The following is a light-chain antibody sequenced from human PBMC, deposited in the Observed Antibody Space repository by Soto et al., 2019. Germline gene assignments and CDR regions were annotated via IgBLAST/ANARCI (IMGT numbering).Light chain of an antibody. Sequence: EIVLTQSPATLSLSPGERANLSCRASQSVSSYLAWYKQKPGQAPRLLIYGASSRTTGIPDRFSGSGSGTDFTLTIRRLEPEDFAMYYCQQCGGSPTFGQGTKLDIK. V-gene: IGKV3-20*01. CDR1: QSVSSY. J-gene: IGKJ1*01. CDR3: QQCGGSPT. CDR2: GAS.